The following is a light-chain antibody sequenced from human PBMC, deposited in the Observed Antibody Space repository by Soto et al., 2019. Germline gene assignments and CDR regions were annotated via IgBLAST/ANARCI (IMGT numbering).Light chain of an antibody. V-gene: IGLV2-23*01. J-gene: IGLJ1*01. Sequence: QSVLTQPASVSGYPGQPITISCTGTSSDVGSYNLVSWYQQHPGKAPKLMIYEGSKRPSGVSNRFSGSKSGNTASLTISGLQAEDEADYYCCSYAGSLYVFGTGTKVTVL. CDR3: CSYAGSLYV. CDR2: EGS. CDR1: SSDVGSYNL.